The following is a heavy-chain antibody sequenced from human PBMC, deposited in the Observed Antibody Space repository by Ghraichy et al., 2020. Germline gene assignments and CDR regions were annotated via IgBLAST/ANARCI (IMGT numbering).Heavy chain of an antibody. V-gene: IGHV3-30*03. CDR1: GLTLSRYG. CDR3: AGWDGGRSFDC. Sequence: LSLTCAASGLTLSRYGMHCVRQAPGRGLEWVAYISNDGSKTNHADSVKSRLTISRDNTQNTLYVQRNSLRDKDTAVYYCAGWDGGRSFDCWGQGTLVTVSS. J-gene: IGHJ4*02. CDR2: ISNDGSKT. D-gene: IGHD3-16*01.